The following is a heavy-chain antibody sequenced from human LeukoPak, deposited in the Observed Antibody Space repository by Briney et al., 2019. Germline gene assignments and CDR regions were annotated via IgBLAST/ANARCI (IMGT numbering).Heavy chain of an antibody. CDR2: ISASGGGI. D-gene: IGHD6-19*01. CDR1: GFTFSSYA. V-gene: IGHV3-23*01. J-gene: IGHJ1*01. CDR3: AKADAYSSGRRYFQH. Sequence: QPGGSLRLSCAASGFTFSSYAMSWVRQAPGKGLEWVSTISASGGGIHYADSVKGRFTVSRDNSKITLFLQMNSLRAEDTAVYYCAKADAYSSGRRYFQHWGQGTLVTVSS.